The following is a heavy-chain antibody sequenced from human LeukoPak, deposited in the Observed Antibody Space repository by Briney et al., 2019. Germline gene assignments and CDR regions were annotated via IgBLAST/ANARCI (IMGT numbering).Heavy chain of an antibody. CDR3: ARRSRVVGATNH. CDR2: IYPGDSDT. J-gene: IGHJ5*02. CDR1: GYSFTSCW. D-gene: IGHD1-26*01. Sequence: GESRKISCKGSGYSFTSCWIGWVRQVPGKGLEWMGIIYPGDSDTRYSPSFQGQVTISADKSISTAYLQWSSLKASDTAMYYCARRSRVVGATNHWGQGTLVTVSS. V-gene: IGHV5-51*01.